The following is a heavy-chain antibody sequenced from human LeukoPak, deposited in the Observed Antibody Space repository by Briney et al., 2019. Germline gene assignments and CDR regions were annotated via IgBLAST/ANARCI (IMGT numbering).Heavy chain of an antibody. V-gene: IGHV3-43*01. CDR2: ISWDGGST. D-gene: IGHD6-13*01. CDR1: GFTFDDYT. Sequence: GGSLRLSCAASGFTFDDYTMHWVRQAPGKGLEWVSLISWDGGSTYYADSVKGRFTISRDNSKNSLYLQMNSLRTEDTALYYCAKVLGLGSSSWYPPFDYWGQGTLVTVSS. J-gene: IGHJ4*02. CDR3: AKVLGLGSSSWYPPFDY.